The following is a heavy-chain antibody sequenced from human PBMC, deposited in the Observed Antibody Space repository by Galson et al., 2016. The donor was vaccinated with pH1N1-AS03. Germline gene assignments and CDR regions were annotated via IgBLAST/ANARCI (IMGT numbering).Heavy chain of an antibody. CDR1: GFNFDDYG. J-gene: IGHJ5*02. V-gene: IGHV3-33*01. D-gene: IGHD1-14*01. Sequence: SLRLSCAASGFNFDDYGMHWVRQVPGKGLEWVALIWFDGTNKQYADSVKGRFTISRDNSKNTLSLQMSSLRAEDTAVYYCARDRTPQPEGWLDPWGQGTLVTVSS. CDR3: ARDRTPQPEGWLDP. CDR2: IWFDGTNK.